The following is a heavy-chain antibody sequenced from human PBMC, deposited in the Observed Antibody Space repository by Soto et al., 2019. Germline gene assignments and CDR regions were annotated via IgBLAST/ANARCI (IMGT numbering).Heavy chain of an antibody. CDR1: GFTVSSNY. Sequence: GGSLRLSCAASGFTVSSNYMSWVRQAPGKGLEWVSVIYSGGSTYYADSVKGRFTISRHNSKNTLYLQMNSLRAEDTAVYYCARGNPPYDFGIPWFDPWGQGTLVTVSS. CDR3: ARGNPPYDFGIPWFDP. D-gene: IGHD3-3*01. CDR2: IYSGGST. V-gene: IGHV3-53*04. J-gene: IGHJ5*02.